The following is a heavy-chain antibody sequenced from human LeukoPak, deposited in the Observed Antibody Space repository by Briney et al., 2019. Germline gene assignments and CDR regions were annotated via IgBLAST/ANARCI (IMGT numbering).Heavy chain of an antibody. V-gene: IGHV3-64*04. CDR3: ARDGAGRDSTSAADIDC. J-gene: IGHJ4*02. CDR1: GFTFSSYA. Sequence: GGSLRLSCSASGFTFSSYAMHWVRQPPGKGLEYVSAISSDGGSTYYADSVKGRFTLSRDNSKNSLYLQMNSLRAEDTAVYYCARDGAGRDSTSAADIDCWGQGTLVTVSS. D-gene: IGHD2-2*01. CDR2: ISSDGGST.